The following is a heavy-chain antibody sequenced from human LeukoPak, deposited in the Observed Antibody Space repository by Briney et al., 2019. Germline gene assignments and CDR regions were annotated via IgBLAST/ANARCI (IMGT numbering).Heavy chain of an antibody. CDR1: GGSFSGYY. J-gene: IGHJ5*02. CDR2: INHSGST. Sequence: PSETLPLTCAVYGGSFSGYYWSWIRQPPGKGLEWIGEINHSGSTNYNPSLKSRVTISVDTSKNQFSLKLSSVTAADTAVYYCARGPAVRGVPYNWFDPWGQGTLVTVSS. CDR3: ARGPAVRGVPYNWFDP. D-gene: IGHD3-10*01. V-gene: IGHV4-34*01.